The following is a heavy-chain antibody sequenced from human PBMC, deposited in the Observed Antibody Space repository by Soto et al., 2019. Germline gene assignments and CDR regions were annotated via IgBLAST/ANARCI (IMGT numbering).Heavy chain of an antibody. D-gene: IGHD5-18*01. CDR3: ASGIQLWLRRINNGYSG. J-gene: IGHJ4*02. Sequence: QVQLVQSGAEVKKPESSVKVSCKAPGGTFSTYAISWVRQAPGQGLEWMGGIIPMFGPANYAQRFQDTVTLTADESTNTVYMELSSLRSEDTAVYFCASGIQLWLRRINNGYSGWGQGTLVTVSS. CDR1: GGTFSTYA. V-gene: IGHV1-69*12. CDR2: IIPMFGPA.